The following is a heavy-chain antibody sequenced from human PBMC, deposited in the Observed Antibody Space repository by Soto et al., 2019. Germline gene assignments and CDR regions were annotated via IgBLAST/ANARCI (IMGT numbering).Heavy chain of an antibody. CDR3: ARGTADIVAPPWAD. V-gene: IGHV4-30-2*01. J-gene: IGHJ4*02. D-gene: IGHD5-12*01. CDR2: IYHSGST. CDR1: GGSISSGGYS. Sequence: QLQLQESGSGLVKPSQTLSLTCAVSGGSISSGGYSWSWIRQPPGKGLEWIGYIYHSGSTYYNPSLRSRVTISVDRSKNQFSLKLRSVTAADTAVYYCARGTADIVAPPWADWGQGTLVTVSS.